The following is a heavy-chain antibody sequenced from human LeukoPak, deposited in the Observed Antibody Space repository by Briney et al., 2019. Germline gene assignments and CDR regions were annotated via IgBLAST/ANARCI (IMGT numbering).Heavy chain of an antibody. CDR3: AKRVVIGGNSGKANDY. V-gene: IGHV3-23*01. D-gene: IGHD2-15*01. Sequence: VGSLRLSCAAPVFTFSNYAMYWVRQAPGKRLEWVSSISNNVGSTYYTDSVKGRFAISRDNFKNTLYLQMNSRRAENTPVFYYAKRVVIGGNSGKANDYWGQGGLVSVCS. CDR2: ISNNVGST. CDR1: VFTFSNYA. J-gene: IGHJ4*02.